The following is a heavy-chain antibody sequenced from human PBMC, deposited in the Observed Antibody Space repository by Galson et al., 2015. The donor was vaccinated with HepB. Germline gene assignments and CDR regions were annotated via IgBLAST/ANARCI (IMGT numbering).Heavy chain of an antibody. D-gene: IGHD2-15*01. Sequence: SLRLSCAASGFTFSSYAMHWVRQAPGKGLEWVALISDDGSKKYYADFVKGRFTISRDNSKNTLDVQMNSLRDEDTAVYYCARDALLIKRRGNHYYDKGMDVWGQGTTVTVSS. CDR3: ARDALLIKRRGNHYYDKGMDV. CDR2: ISDDGSKK. V-gene: IGHV3-30*17. J-gene: IGHJ6*02. CDR1: GFTFSSYA.